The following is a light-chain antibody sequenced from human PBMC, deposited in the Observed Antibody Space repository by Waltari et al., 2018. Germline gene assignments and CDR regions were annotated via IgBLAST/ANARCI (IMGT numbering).Light chain of an antibody. V-gene: IGLV2-14*03. CDR1: RRDVGSSNY. CDR2: DVT. J-gene: IGLJ3*02. Sequence: QSALTQPASVSGSPGQSITISCTGTRRDVGSSNYVSWYQQHPGEAPKLYIYDVTDRPAGVALRFSGSKSGNTASLTISGLLAEDEADYYCSSYTTTNILVFGGGTRLIVL. CDR3: SSYTTTNILV.